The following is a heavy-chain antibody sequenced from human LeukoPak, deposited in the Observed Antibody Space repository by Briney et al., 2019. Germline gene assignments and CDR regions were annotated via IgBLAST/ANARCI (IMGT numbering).Heavy chain of an antibody. CDR2: IYTNGRP. V-gene: IGHV4-4*07. CDR1: GGSFRGYF. J-gene: IGHJ4*02. CDR3: ARGLGVTPFDF. D-gene: IGHD2-21*02. Sequence: KPSETLSLTCTVSGGSFRGYFWSWIRRPAGKGLHWIGRIYTNGRPNYKSSLKSRVNMSVDMSNNQFSLRLNSVTAADTAMYYCARGLGVTPFDFWGQGILVTVSS.